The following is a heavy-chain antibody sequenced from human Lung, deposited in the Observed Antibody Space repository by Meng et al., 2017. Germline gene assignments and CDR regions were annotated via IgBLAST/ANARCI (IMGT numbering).Heavy chain of an antibody. V-gene: IGHV4-34*01. CDR1: GGSFSGYY. CDR3: ARPKQANWYFDL. Sequence: QVRLHQWGAGLLKPSETLSLTCAGYGGSFSGYYWSWIRQPPGKGLEWIGEINHSGSTNYNPSLKSRVTISVDTSKNQFSLKLSSVTAADTAVYYCARPKQANWYFDLWGRGTLVTVSS. CDR2: INHSGST. J-gene: IGHJ2*01. D-gene: IGHD1/OR15-1a*01.